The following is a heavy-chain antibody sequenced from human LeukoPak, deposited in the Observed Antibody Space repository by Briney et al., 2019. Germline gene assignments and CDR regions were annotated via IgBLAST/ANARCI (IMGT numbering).Heavy chain of an antibody. Sequence: GGSLRLSCAASGFTFSDYSMSWIRQATGKGLERVSYISSSGSTIYYADSVKGRFTISRDNAKNSLYLQMNSLRAEDTAVYYCARVAVGSGWYLGYWGQGTLVTVSS. D-gene: IGHD6-19*01. J-gene: IGHJ4*02. CDR2: ISSSGSTI. CDR3: ARVAVGSGWYLGY. CDR1: GFTFSDYS. V-gene: IGHV3-11*01.